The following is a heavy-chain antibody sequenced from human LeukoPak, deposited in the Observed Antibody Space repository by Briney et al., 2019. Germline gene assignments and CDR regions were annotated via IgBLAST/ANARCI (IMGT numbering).Heavy chain of an antibody. J-gene: IGHJ4*02. CDR3: ASGAYYPFDF. D-gene: IGHD1-26*01. CDR1: GYPFRSYG. V-gene: IGHV1-18*01. Sequence: ASVKVSCKGSGYPFRSYGITWVRRSPGQGLEWVGWISAYNGHTQYGQNVQGRVTMTTETSTTTAYLELRNLTSDDTAVYFCASGAYYPFDFWGQGTLVTVSS. CDR2: ISAYNGHT.